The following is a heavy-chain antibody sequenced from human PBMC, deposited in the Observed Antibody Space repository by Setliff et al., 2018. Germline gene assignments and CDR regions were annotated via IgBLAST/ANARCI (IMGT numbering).Heavy chain of an antibody. CDR2: IKQDGSEK. J-gene: IGHJ4*02. Sequence: PGGSLRLSCAASGFTFSRYWMSWVRQAPGKGLEWVANIKQDGSEKYYVDSVKGRFTISRDNAKNSLYLQMNSLRAEDTAVYYCARDGDSSGWYAGGEFDYWGQGTLVTVSS. CDR3: ARDGDSSGWYAGGEFDY. CDR1: GFTFSRYW. V-gene: IGHV3-7*01. D-gene: IGHD6-19*01.